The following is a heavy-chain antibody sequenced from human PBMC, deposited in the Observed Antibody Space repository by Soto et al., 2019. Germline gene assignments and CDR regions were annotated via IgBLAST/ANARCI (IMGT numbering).Heavy chain of an antibody. V-gene: IGHV4-59*01. J-gene: IGHJ4*02. Sequence: QVQLQESGPGLVKPSETLSLTCTVSGDSISSFYWTWIRQPPGKGLEWVGYIFSSGSTNYNPSLKSRVTSSVDTSENQFPLKLTSVTAADTAVYYCARVGYCSSTPCWPIGYFEYWGQGTLVTVSS. CDR2: IFSSGST. CDR3: ARVGYCSSTPCWPIGYFEY. CDR1: GDSISSFY. D-gene: IGHD2-2*01.